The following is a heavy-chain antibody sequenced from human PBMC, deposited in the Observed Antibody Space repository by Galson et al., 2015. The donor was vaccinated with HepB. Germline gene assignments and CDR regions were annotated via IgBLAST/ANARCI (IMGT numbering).Heavy chain of an antibody. Sequence: SLRLSCAASGFTFSGYWMSWVRQAPGKGLEWVANIKQDGSEKNYGGSVKGRFTISRDDAKNSLYLQMNSLRAEDTAVYFCARVHHVDESVGFWRQGALVTVSS. CDR3: ARVHHVDESVGF. D-gene: IGHD1-14*01. CDR2: IKQDGSEK. V-gene: IGHV3-7*03. CDR1: GFTFSGYW. J-gene: IGHJ4*02.